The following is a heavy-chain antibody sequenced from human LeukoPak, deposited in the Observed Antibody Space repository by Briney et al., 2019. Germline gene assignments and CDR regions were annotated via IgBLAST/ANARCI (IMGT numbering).Heavy chain of an antibody. CDR1: GYTFTGYY. CDR2: INPNSGGT. V-gene: IGHV1-2*02. CDR3: SRYERRI. Sequence: ASVKVSCKASGYTFTGYYMHWVGQAPGQGGEWRGWINPNSGGTNYAQKFQGRGTMTRDTSISTAYMELSRLRSDDTAVYYCSRYERRIWGQGTLVTVSS. D-gene: IGHD3-16*01. J-gene: IGHJ4*02.